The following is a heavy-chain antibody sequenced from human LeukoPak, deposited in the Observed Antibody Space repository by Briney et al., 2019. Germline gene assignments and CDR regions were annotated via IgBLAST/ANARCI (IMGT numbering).Heavy chain of an antibody. Sequence: ASVKVSCKASGYTFTSYDISWVRQATGQGLEWMGWMNPNSGNTGYAQKFQGRVTMTRDMSTSTVYMELSSLRSEDTAVYYCARDLSGYSYGLGYWGQGTLVTVSS. V-gene: IGHV1-8*01. D-gene: IGHD5-18*01. J-gene: IGHJ4*02. CDR3: ARDLSGYSYGLGY. CDR1: GYTFTSYD. CDR2: MNPNSGNT.